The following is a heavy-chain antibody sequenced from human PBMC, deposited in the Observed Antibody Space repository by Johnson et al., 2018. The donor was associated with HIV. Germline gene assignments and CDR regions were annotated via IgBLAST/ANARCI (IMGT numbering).Heavy chain of an antibody. Sequence: DVQVVESGGGLVQPGRSLRLSCAASGFSFDDYAMHWVRQAPGKGLEWVSYISSNGITIYYADSVKGRFTISRDNSKNSLHLQMNSLRAEDTAVYYCARPGIVVLPAGAFDIWGPGTMVTVSS. J-gene: IGHJ3*02. V-gene: IGHV3-48*01. CDR1: GFSFDDYA. D-gene: IGHD2-2*01. CDR2: ISSNGITI. CDR3: ARPGIVVLPAGAFDI.